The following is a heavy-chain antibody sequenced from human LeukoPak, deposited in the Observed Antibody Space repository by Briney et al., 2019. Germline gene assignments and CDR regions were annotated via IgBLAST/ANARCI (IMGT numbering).Heavy chain of an antibody. CDR2: ISYDGSNK. CDR1: GFTFSSYA. D-gene: IGHD2-2*01. CDR3: AREGPQAMPTGMDV. Sequence: GGSLRLSCAASGFTFSSYAMHWVRQAPGKGLEWVAVISYDGSNKYYADSVKGRFTISRDNSKNTLYLQMNNLKAEDTALYYCAREGPQAMPTGMDVWGQGTTVTVSS. J-gene: IGHJ6*02. V-gene: IGHV3-30-3*01.